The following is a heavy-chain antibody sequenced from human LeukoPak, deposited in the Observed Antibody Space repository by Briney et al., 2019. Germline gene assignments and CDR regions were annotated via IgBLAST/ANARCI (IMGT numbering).Heavy chain of an antibody. CDR2: IIPILGIA. Sequence: SVKVSCKASGGTFSSYAISWVRQAPGQGLEWMGRIIPILGIANYAQKFQGRVTITADKSTSTAYMELRSLRSDDTAVYYCARDIVGALSYYYYGMDVWGQGTTVTVSS. CDR3: ARDIVGALSYYYYGMDV. D-gene: IGHD1-26*01. V-gene: IGHV1-69*04. CDR1: GGTFSSYA. J-gene: IGHJ6*02.